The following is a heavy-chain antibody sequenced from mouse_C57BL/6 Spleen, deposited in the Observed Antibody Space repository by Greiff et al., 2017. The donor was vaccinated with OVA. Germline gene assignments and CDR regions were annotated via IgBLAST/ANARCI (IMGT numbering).Heavy chain of an antibody. CDR2: INPGSGGT. CDR3: AKNWGGDYFDY. Sequence: QVQLQQSGAELVRPGTSVKVSCKASGYAFTNYLIEWVKQRPGQGLEWIGVINPGSGGTNYNEKFKGKATLTADKSSSTAYMQLSSLTSEDSAVYFCAKNWGGDYFDYWGQGTTLTVSS. J-gene: IGHJ2*01. V-gene: IGHV1-54*01. CDR1: GYAFTNYL. D-gene: IGHD4-1*01.